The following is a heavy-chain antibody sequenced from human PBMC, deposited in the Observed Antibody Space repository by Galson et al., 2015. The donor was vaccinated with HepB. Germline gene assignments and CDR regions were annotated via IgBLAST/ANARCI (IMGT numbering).Heavy chain of an antibody. V-gene: IGHV3-30*18. J-gene: IGHJ2*01. CDR2: ISYDGSNK. D-gene: IGHD1-14*01. CDR1: GFTFSSYG. Sequence: SLRLSCAASGFTFSSYGMHWVRQAPGKGLEWVAVISYDGSNKYYADSVKGRFTISRDNSKNTLYLQMNSLRAEDTAVYYCAKHSSTGGFDLWGRGTLVTVSS. CDR3: AKHSSTGGFDL.